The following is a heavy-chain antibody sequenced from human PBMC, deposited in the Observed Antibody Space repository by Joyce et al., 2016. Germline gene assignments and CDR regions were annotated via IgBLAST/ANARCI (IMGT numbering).Heavy chain of an antibody. CDR2: ISNDANCR. D-gene: IGHD2-15*01. J-gene: IGHJ4*02. CDR3: AREFFV. CDR1: GFTFSNYA. Sequence: QVQLVESGGGVVQPGRTLRLSCAGSGFTFSNYAIHWVRQAADKGLEWVAVISNDANCRSYIDSVKGQFTISRDSSKNRVYLQMDSLRPDDTAVYYCAREFFVWGQGTLVTV. V-gene: IGHV3-30-3*01.